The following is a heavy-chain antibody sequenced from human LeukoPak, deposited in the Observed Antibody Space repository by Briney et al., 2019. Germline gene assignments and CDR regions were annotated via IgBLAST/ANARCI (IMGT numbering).Heavy chain of an antibody. D-gene: IGHD6-6*01. CDR2: INPSSGGT. CDR3: ASTTYSSSSPDY. J-gene: IGHJ4*02. CDR1: GYTFTGYY. V-gene: IGHV1-2*02. Sequence: ASVKVSCKASGYTFTGYYMHWVRQAPGQGLEWMGWINPSSGGTNYAQKFQGRVTMTRDTSISTAYMELSRLRSDDTAVYYCASTTYSSSSPDYWGQGTLVTVSS.